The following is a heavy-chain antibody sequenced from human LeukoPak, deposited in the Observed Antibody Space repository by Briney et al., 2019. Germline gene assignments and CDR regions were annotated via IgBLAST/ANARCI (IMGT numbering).Heavy chain of an antibody. V-gene: IGHV4-38-2*01. J-gene: IGHJ4*02. CDR1: GYSISGGYQ. CDR3: ARRGGSGRAFDY. CDR2: IFHTGSA. Sequence: SETLSLTCAVSGYSISGGYQWAWIRQSPEKGLEWIGSIFHTGSAHYNPSLESRVTISVDTSNNQFSLKLSSVTAADTAVYYCARRGGSGRAFDYWGQGTLVTVSS. D-gene: IGHD1-26*01.